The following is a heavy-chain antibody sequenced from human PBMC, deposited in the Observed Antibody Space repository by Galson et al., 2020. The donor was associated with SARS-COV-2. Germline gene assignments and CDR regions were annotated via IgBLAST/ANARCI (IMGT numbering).Heavy chain of an antibody. CDR3: AKGAEYGASGADY. Sequence: GGSLRLSCAASEFTFDIFALSWVRQGPGKGLEWVSTISGSGATTYYPDSRKGRFTISRDNSKNTLYLQMNSLRAEDTAVYYCAKGAEYGASGADYWGQGTLVTVSS. CDR2: ISGSGATT. D-gene: IGHD4-17*01. J-gene: IGHJ4*02. CDR1: EFTFDIFA. V-gene: IGHV3-23*01.